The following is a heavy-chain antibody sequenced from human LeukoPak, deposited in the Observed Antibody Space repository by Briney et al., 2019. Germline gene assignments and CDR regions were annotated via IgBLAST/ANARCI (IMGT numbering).Heavy chain of an antibody. J-gene: IGHJ4*02. CDR3: ARAEGYCSSTSCYGDPFDY. V-gene: IGHV3-11*04. D-gene: IGHD2-2*01. CDR2: ISSSGSTI. Sequence: GGSLRLSCAASGFTFSDYYMSWIRQAPGKGVEWVSYISSSGSTIYYADSVKGRFTISRDNAKNSLYLQMNSLRAEDTAVYYCARAEGYCSSTSCYGDPFDYWGQGTLVTVSS. CDR1: GFTFSDYY.